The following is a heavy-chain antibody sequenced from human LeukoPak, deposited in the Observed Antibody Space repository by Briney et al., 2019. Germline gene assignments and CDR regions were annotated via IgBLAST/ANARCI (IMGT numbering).Heavy chain of an antibody. CDR3: ARDRHDFWSGYYPLAYDNWFDP. J-gene: IGHJ5*02. Sequence: SETLSLTCTVSGGSISSSSYYWGWIRQPPGKGLEWIGSIYYSGSTYYNPSLKSRVTISVDTSKNQFSLKLSSVTAADTAVYYCARDRHDFWSGYYPLAYDNWFDPWGQGTLVTVSS. V-gene: IGHV4-39*07. D-gene: IGHD3-3*01. CDR1: GGSISSSSYY. CDR2: IYYSGST.